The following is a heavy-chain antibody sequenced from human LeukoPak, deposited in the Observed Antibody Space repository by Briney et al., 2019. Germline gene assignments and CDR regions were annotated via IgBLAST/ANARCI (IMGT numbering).Heavy chain of an antibody. CDR2: MNPNSGNT. CDR3: ATGEQWLSFDY. Sequence: ASVKVSCKASGYTFTSYDINWVRQAAGQGLEWMGWMNPNSGNTGYAQKFQGRVTMTRNTSISTAYMELSSLRAEDTALYYCATGEQWLSFDYWGQGTLVTVSS. D-gene: IGHD6-19*01. V-gene: IGHV1-8*01. CDR1: GYTFTSYD. J-gene: IGHJ4*02.